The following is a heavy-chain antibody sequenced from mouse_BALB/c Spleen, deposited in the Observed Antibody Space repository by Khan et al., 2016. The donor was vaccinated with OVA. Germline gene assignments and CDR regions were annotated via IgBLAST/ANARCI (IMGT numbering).Heavy chain of an antibody. V-gene: IGHV1-20*02. D-gene: IGHD1-1*01. Sequence: VRLQQSGPELVKPGASVKISCKASGYSFTGYFMNWVMQSHGKSLEWNGRINPHIGETFYNQKFKGKATLTVDESSSTAHMELRSLASEDSAVYYCTRIYRSDFDYWGQGTTLTVSS. CDR2: INPHIGET. J-gene: IGHJ2*01. CDR1: GYSFTGYF. CDR3: TRIYRSDFDY.